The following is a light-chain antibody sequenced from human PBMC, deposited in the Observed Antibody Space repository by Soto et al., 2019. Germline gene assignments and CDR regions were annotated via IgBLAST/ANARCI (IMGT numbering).Light chain of an antibody. J-gene: IGKJ4*01. Sequence: DILLIQSPATLSASVGDRITITCRASENIFEFLAWYQQRSGSAPNLLIYAASDLGKGVPSRFSGSGSGTEFTLTIDNLQPNDSATYFCQHYHSQSITFGGGTQVDVK. CDR2: AAS. CDR1: ENIFEF. CDR3: QHYHSQSIT. V-gene: IGKV1-5*01.